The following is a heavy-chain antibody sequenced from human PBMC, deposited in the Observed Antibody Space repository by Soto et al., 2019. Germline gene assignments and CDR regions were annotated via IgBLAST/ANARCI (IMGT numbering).Heavy chain of an antibody. Sequence: QVQLVQSGAEVKKPGAPVKVSCKASGYTFTSYGISWVRQAPGQGLEWMGWISAYNGNTNYAQKLQGRVTMTTDTCTSTAYREVRGVRSDDTAVYYCAGSDGDYAGCWGQGTLVIVSS. CDR1: GYTFTSYG. CDR3: AGSDGDYAGC. J-gene: IGHJ4*02. CDR2: ISAYNGNT. D-gene: IGHD4-17*01. V-gene: IGHV1-18*01.